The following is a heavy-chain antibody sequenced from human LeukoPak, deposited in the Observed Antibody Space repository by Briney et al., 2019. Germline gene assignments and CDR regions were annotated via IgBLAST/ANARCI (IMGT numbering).Heavy chain of an antibody. Sequence: GGSLRLSCAASGFTFSTYAMIWVRQAPGKGLEWVSAISGRGVSTSYADSVRGRFTISRDNSKNTLYLQMNSLRAEDTAVYYCAKAASGNWNDVSDYWGQGTLVTVSS. D-gene: IGHD1-20*01. CDR3: AKAASGNWNDVSDY. J-gene: IGHJ4*02. V-gene: IGHV3-23*01. CDR1: GFTFSTYA. CDR2: ISGRGVST.